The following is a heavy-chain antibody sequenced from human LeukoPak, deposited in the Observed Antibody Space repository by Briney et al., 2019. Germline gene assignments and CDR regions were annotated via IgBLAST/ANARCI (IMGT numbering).Heavy chain of an antibody. D-gene: IGHD4-11*01. Sequence: GGSLRLSCAASGFTFSSYSMNWVRQAPGKGLEWVSSISSSSSYIFYADSLKGRFTISRDNAKNSLYLQLNSLRAEDTAVYYCARDLTTVIAHVLYFDSWGQGTLVTVSS. V-gene: IGHV3-21*01. J-gene: IGHJ4*02. CDR1: GFTFSSYS. CDR2: ISSSSSYI. CDR3: ARDLTTVIAHVLYFDS.